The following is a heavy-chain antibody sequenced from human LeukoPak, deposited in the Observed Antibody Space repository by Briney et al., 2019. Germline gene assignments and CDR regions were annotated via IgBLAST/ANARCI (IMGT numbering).Heavy chain of an antibody. CDR3: ARGTMIRSFDP. CDR1: GGSISSGSYY. V-gene: IGHV4-61*02. CDR2: IYTSGST. D-gene: IGHD3-22*01. Sequence: SQTLSLTCTVSGGSISSGSYYWSWIRQPAGKGLEWIVRIYTSGSTNYNPSLKSRFTISVDTSKNQFSLRLSSVTAADTAVYYCARGTMIRSFDPWGQGTLVTVSS. J-gene: IGHJ5*02.